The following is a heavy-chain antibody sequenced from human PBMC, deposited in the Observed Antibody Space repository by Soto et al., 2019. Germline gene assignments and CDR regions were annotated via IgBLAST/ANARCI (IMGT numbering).Heavy chain of an antibody. Sequence: QVQLQQWGAGLLKPSETLSLTCAVYGGSFSGYYWSWIRQPPGKGLEWIGEIKHSGSTKYNPSIKSRLTLSVDTSKNPFSLNLSSVTAADTAVYYCARCSPSSPLFMITFGWLFYYWGQGTLVTVSS. CDR3: ARCSPSSPLFMITFGWLFYY. D-gene: IGHD3-16*01. CDR2: IKHSGST. V-gene: IGHV4-34*01. J-gene: IGHJ4*02. CDR1: GGSFSGYY.